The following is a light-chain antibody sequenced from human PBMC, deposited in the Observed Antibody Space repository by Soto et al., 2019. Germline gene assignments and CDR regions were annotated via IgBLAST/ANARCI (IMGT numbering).Light chain of an antibody. CDR1: QSVSSN. V-gene: IGKV3-15*01. CDR3: QQYNNWPPMT. Sequence: EIVLTQSPPTLSLSPGERATLSCRASQSVSSNLAWYQQKPGQAPRLLIYAASTRATGIPARFSGSASGTEFTLTISSLQSEDFAVYYCQQYNNWPPMTFGQGTKVDIK. J-gene: IGKJ1*01. CDR2: AAS.